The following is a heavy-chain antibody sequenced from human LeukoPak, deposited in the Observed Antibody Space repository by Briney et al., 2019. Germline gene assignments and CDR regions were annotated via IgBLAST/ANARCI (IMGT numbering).Heavy chain of an antibody. CDR1: GYSFTSYW. D-gene: IGHD3-22*01. CDR3: ARQEDYYDSSGYYWSTYYFDY. V-gene: IGHV5-51*01. CDR2: IYPGDSDT. J-gene: IGHJ4*02. Sequence: GESLKISCKGYGYSFTSYWIGWVRQMPGKGLEWMGIIYPGDSDTRYSPSFQGQVTISADKSISTAYLQWCSLEASDTAMYYCARQEDYYDSSGYYWSTYYFDYWGQGTLVTVSS.